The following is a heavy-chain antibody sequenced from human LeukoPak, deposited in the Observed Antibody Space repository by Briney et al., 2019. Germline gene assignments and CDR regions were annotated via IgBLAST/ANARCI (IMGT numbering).Heavy chain of an antibody. J-gene: IGHJ4*02. CDR3: ATSNLVTSGSYYGFYY. D-gene: IGHD1-26*01. CDR1: GYTLTELS. Sequence: GASVKVSCKVSGYTLTELSMHWVRQAPGKGLEWMGGFDPEDGETIYAQKFQGRVTMTEDTSTDTAYMELSSLRSEDTAVYYCATSNLVTSGSYYGFYYWGQGTLVTVSS. V-gene: IGHV1-24*01. CDR2: FDPEDGET.